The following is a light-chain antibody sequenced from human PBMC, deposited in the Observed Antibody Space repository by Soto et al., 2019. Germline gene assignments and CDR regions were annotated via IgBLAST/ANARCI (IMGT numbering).Light chain of an antibody. CDR3: QQNYGTPPT. V-gene: IGKV1-39*01. CDR1: QSINSY. CDR2: AAS. Sequence: DIQMTQSPSSLSASVGDRVTITCRASQSINSYVSWYQHKAGKAPKLLIFAASSLQGGVPSRFSGSGSGTDFRFTISSLQAEDFATYYCQQNYGTPPTFGQGTKLEIK. J-gene: IGKJ2*01.